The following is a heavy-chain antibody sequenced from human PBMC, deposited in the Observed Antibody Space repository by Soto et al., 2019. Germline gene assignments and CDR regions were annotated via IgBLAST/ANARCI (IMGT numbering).Heavy chain of an antibody. J-gene: IGHJ4*02. CDR1: GVSINSRGYY. CDR2: MFYSGTT. V-gene: IGHV4-39*01. D-gene: IGHD5-12*01. Sequence: KPSETLSLTCTVSGVSINSRGYYWGWIRQPPGKGLEWIESMFYSGTTYYNPSLKSRITIAVDSSKNQFSLSLSSVTAADTAFYYCARKEDGYNRLFDYWGQGTLVTVSS. CDR3: ARKEDGYNRLFDY.